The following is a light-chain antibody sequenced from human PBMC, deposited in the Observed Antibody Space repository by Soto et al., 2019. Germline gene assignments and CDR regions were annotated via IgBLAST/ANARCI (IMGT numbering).Light chain of an antibody. CDR3: QHYIDWRRT. J-gene: IGKJ1*01. CDR1: QSVSSN. Sequence: EIVMTQSPATLSVSPGERATLSCRASQSVSSNLAWYQQKPGQAPSLLIYGASTRATGTPARFSGSGSGTEFTLTISSLQSEDFAVYYCQHYIDWRRTFGQGTKVDIK. V-gene: IGKV3-15*01. CDR2: GAS.